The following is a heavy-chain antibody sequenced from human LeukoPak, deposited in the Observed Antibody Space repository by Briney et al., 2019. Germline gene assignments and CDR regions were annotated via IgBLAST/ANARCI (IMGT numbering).Heavy chain of an antibody. CDR3: AKLPMEPGYCSGGSCSDI. D-gene: IGHD2-15*01. Sequence: GGSLRPSCAASGFTFSSYGMHWVRQAPGKGLEGVAVISYDGSNKYYADSVEGRFTISRDNSKNTLYLQTNSPRAEDTAVYYCAKLPMEPGYCSGGSCSDIWGQGTMVTVSS. J-gene: IGHJ3*02. V-gene: IGHV3-30*18. CDR1: GFTFSSYG. CDR2: ISYDGSNK.